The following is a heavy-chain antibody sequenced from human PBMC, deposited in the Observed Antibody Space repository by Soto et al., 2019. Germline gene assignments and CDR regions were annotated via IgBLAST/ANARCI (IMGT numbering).Heavy chain of an antibody. Sequence: QVQLQESGPGLVKPSQTLSLTCTVSGGSISSGAYYWSWIRQPPRKGLEWIGYIYYSGSNYYNPSFKSRVTISVDTSKNQFFMRLSSVTAAAPAVYYCATEAGCTNGVCYHNWFDPWGQGTLVTVSS. CDR2: IYYSGSN. J-gene: IGHJ5*02. D-gene: IGHD2-8*01. CDR1: GGSISSGAYY. CDR3: ATEAGCTNGVCYHNWFDP. V-gene: IGHV4-30-4*01.